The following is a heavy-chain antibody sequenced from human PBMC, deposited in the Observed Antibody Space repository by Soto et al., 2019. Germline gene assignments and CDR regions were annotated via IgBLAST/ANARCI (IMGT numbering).Heavy chain of an antibody. CDR2: IYSGGST. J-gene: IGHJ4*02. Sequence: GGSLRLSCAASGFTVSSYYMSWVRQAPGKGLEWVSVIYSGGSTYYADSVKGRFTISRHNSKNTLYLLMNSLRAEDTAVYYCARDFRPPYGVRYFDYWGQGTLVTVSS. V-gene: IGHV3-53*04. D-gene: IGHD4-17*01. CDR1: GFTVSSYY. CDR3: ARDFRPPYGVRYFDY.